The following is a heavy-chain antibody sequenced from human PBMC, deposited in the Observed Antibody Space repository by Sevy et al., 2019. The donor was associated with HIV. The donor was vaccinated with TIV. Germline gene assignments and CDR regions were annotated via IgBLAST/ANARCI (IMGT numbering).Heavy chain of an antibody. J-gene: IGHJ3*01. D-gene: IGHD1-26*01. V-gene: IGHV4-61*01. CDR3: ARVRGSYYVDAFDF. CDR1: GGSVSSGSYY. CDR2: IYCSGST. Sequence: SQTLSLTCTVSGGSVSSGSYYWSWIRQPPGQGLEWIGYIYCSGSTNYNPSLKSRVTISVDTSKNQFSLKLSSVTAADTAVYYCARVRGSYYVDAFDFWGQGTMVTVSS.